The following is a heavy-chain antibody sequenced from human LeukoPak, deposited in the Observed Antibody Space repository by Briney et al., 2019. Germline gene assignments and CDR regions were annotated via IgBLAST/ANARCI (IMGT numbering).Heavy chain of an antibody. CDR1: GFTFSSYE. J-gene: IGHJ4*02. D-gene: IGHD3-3*01. CDR3: ATQGRFLEWLDYYFDY. Sequence: PGGSLRLSCAASGFTFSSYEMNWVRQAPGKGLEWVSYISSSGSTIYYADSVKGRFTISRDNAKNSLYLQMNSLRAEDTAVYYCATQGRFLEWLDYYFDYWGQGTLVTVSS. V-gene: IGHV3-48*03. CDR2: ISSSGSTI.